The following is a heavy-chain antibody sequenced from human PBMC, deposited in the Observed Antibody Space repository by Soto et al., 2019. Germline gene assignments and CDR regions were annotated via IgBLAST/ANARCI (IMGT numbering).Heavy chain of an antibody. J-gene: IGHJ4*02. D-gene: IGHD1-26*01. CDR2: IYYSGST. CDR1: GGSISSYY. V-gene: IGHV4-59*08. Sequence: QVQLQESGPGLVKPSETLSLTCTVSGGSISSYYWSWIRQPPGKGLEWIGYIYYSGSTNYNPSRKRRFTISVDTSKNQLSLKRSSVTAADTDVYYCARRWGFTFDYWGQGTLVTVSS. CDR3: ARRWGFTFDY.